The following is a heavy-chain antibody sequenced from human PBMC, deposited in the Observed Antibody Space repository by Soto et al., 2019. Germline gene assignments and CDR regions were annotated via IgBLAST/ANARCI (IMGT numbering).Heavy chain of an antibody. CDR2: ILRSGST. Sequence: SETLSRTCTVSGGSISRSYWSWIRQPPGKGLEGIGCILRSGSTTYNPSLKSRVTRSGGTSKNQFALTLSSVTAADTAVSYCARVYHDFWSAPSPSNYGMDVWAQGTTVTVS. D-gene: IGHD3-3*01. V-gene: IGHV4-59*01. CDR1: GGSISRSY. J-gene: IGHJ6*02. CDR3: ARVYHDFWSAPSPSNYGMDV.